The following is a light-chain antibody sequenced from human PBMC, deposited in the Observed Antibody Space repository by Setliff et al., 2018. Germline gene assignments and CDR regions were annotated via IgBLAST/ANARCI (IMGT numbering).Light chain of an antibody. CDR1: VGRPYNY. CDR3: SAYRNFDTI. CDR2: DVT. Sequence: QSALTQPASVSGSSGQSITISCTGVGRPYNYVSWYQQKPGEAPTLILYDVTNRPSGVSSRFSGSKSDTTASLTISGLQVDDEASYYCSAYRNFDTIFGTGTKVTV. V-gene: IGLV2-14*03. J-gene: IGLJ1*01.